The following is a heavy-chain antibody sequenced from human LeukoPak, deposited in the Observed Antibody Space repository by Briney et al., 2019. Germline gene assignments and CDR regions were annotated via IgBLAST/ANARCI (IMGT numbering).Heavy chain of an antibody. CDR2: IYHSGST. CDR3: ARDQTKAMVRGRWFDP. J-gene: IGHJ5*02. D-gene: IGHD3-10*01. CDR1: GGSISSGGYY. Sequence: PSETLSLTCTVSGGSISSGGYYWSWIRQPPGKGLEWIGYIYHSGSTYYNPSLKSRVTISVDTSKNQFSLKLSSVTAVDTAVYYCARDQTKAMVRGRWFDPWGQGTLVTVSS. V-gene: IGHV4-30-2*01.